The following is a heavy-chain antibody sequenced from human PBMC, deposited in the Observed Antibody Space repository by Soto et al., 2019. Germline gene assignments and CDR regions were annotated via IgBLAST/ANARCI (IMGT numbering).Heavy chain of an antibody. CDR3: AREGGYHSSSYNWFDP. Sequence: GGSLRLSCAASGFTFSSYSMNWVRQAPGKGLEWVSSISSSSSYIYYADSVKGRFTISRDNAKNSLYLQMNSLRAEDTAVYYCAREGGYHSSSYNWFDPWGQGTLVTVSS. J-gene: IGHJ5*02. CDR2: ISSSSSYI. D-gene: IGHD6-6*01. CDR1: GFTFSSYS. V-gene: IGHV3-21*01.